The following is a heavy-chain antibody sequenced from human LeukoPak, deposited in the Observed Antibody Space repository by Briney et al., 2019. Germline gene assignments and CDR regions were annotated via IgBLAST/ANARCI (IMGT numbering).Heavy chain of an antibody. D-gene: IGHD4-17*01. J-gene: IGHJ4*02. CDR2: ISAYNGNT. CDR3: ARAYYGGPFDY. V-gene: IGHV1-18*01. Sequence: ASVKVSCKASGYTFTSYDISWVRQAPGQGLEWMGWISAYNGNTNYAQKLQGRVAMTTDTSTSTAYMELRSLRSDDTAVYYCARAYYGGPFDYWGQGTLVTVSS. CDR1: GYTFTSYD.